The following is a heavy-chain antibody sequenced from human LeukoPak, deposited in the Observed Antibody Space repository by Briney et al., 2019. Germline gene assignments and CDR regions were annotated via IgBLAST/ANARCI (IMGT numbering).Heavy chain of an antibody. Sequence: PGGSLRLSCAASGFTFSSYGMCWVRHAPGKGLEWVAVIRYDGSKEYYADSVKGRFTISRDNSRNTLYLQMNSLRVEDTAVYYCARGGGVTTDGYFDLWGRGTLVTVSS. V-gene: IGHV3-33*07. D-gene: IGHD4-17*01. CDR3: ARGGGVTTDGYFDL. CDR2: IRYDGSKE. CDR1: GFTFSSYG. J-gene: IGHJ2*01.